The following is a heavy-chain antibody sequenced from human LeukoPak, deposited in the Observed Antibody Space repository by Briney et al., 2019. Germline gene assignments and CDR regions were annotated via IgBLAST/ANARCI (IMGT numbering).Heavy chain of an antibody. V-gene: IGHV3-48*04. J-gene: IGHJ4*02. CDR3: AKGLQSRLGYCSSTSCYGFDY. CDR1: GFTFSSYS. CDR2: ISSSSSTI. Sequence: GGSLRLSCAASGFTFSSYSMNWVRQAPGKGLEWVSYISSSSSTIYYADSVKGRFTISRDNAKNSLYLQMNSLRAEDTAVYYCAKGLQSRLGYCSSTSCYGFDYWGQGTLVTVSS. D-gene: IGHD2-2*01.